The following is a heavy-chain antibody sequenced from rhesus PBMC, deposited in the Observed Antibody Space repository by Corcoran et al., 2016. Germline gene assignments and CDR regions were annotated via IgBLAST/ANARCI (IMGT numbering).Heavy chain of an antibody. CDR1: GGSISSGNG. J-gene: IGHJ5-1*01. Sequence: QVQLQESGPGLVTPSETLSLTCAVSGGSISSGNGWSGIRQSLGRGLAVIGYSVGGSGSTSYNPSLKSRVTISTDTSKNQLSLRLSSVTAADTAVYYCARLGDTGVIIRGRFDVWGPGVLVTVSS. CDR3: ARLGDTGVIIRGRFDV. CDR2: SVGGSGST. D-gene: IGHD3-22*01. V-gene: IGHV4-127*01.